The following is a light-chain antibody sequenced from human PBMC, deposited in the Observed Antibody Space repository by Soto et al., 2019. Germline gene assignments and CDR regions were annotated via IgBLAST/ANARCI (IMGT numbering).Light chain of an antibody. J-gene: IGLJ2*01. CDR2: EVS. V-gene: IGLV2-8*01. CDR1: SSGVGGYNY. Sequence: QSALTQPPSASGSPGQSVTISCTGTSSGVGGYNYVSWYQQHPGKAPKLMIYEVSKRPSGVPDRFSGSKSGNTASLTVSGLQAEDEADYYCSSYAGSNTDVVFGGGTKLTVL. CDR3: SSYAGSNTDVV.